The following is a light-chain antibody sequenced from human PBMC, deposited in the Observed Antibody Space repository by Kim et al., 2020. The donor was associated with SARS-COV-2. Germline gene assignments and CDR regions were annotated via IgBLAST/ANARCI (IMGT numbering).Light chain of an antibody. V-gene: IGKV3-15*01. CDR2: GAS. Sequence: EIVLPHSPATLSVSPGERATLSCRASQSISSNLAWYQQKPGQAPRLLIYGASTRATGIPARFSGSGSGTEFTLNISSLQSEDFAVYHCQQYNNWPPYTFGQGTKLEI. CDR1: QSISSN. CDR3: QQYNNWPPYT. J-gene: IGKJ2*01.